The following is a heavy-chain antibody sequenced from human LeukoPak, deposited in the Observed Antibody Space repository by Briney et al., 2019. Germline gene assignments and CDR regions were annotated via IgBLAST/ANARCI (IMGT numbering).Heavy chain of an antibody. J-gene: IGHJ4*02. Sequence: SETLSLTCTVSGDSISSYYWSWIRQPPGKGLEWIGYIYYSGSTNYNPSLKSRVTISVDTSKNQFSLKLSSVTAADTAVYYCARKRPYSSTPFDYWGQGTLVTVSS. D-gene: IGHD6-13*01. V-gene: IGHV4-59*01. CDR1: GDSISSYY. CDR3: ARKRPYSSTPFDY. CDR2: IYYSGST.